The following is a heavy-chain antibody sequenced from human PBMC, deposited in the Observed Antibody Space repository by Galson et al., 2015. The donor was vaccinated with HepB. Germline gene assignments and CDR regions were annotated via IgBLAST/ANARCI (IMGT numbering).Heavy chain of an antibody. J-gene: IGHJ3*02. CDR3: ESIAAAGIPIKPDDAFDI. Sequence: SVKVSCKASGGTFGSYAISWVQQAPGQGLEWMGGIIPIFGTANYAQKFQGRVTITADESTSTAYMELSSLRSEDTAVYYCESIAAAGIPIKPDDAFDIWGQGTMVTVSS. CDR1: GGTFGSYA. CDR2: IIPIFGTA. D-gene: IGHD6-13*01. V-gene: IGHV1-69*13.